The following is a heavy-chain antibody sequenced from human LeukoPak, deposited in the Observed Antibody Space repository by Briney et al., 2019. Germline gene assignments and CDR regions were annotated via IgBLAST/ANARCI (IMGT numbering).Heavy chain of an antibody. CDR1: GFTFSSYA. D-gene: IGHD5-12*01. J-gene: IGHJ4*02. Sequence: PGGSLRLSCAASGFTFSSYAMTWVRQAPGKGLEWIGYIYYSGSTNYNPSLKSRVTISVDTSKNQFSLKLSSVTAADTAVYYCARHTGLYSGYEEGFDYWGQGTLVTVSS. CDR2: IYYSGST. CDR3: ARHTGLYSGYEEGFDY. V-gene: IGHV4-59*08.